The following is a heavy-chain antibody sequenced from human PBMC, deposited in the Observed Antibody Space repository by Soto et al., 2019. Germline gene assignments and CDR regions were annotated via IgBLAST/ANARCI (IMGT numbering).Heavy chain of an antibody. CDR1: GGTFSSYA. J-gene: IGHJ2*01. CDR3: ARGGDSSGWPDLGSYWYFDL. Sequence: QVQLVQSGAEVKKPGPSVKVSCKASGGTFSSYAISWVRQAPGQGLEWMGGIIPIFGTAKYAQKFQGRVTIEDDESTSTAYMELSSLRYEDTAVYYCARGGDSSGWPDLGSYWYFDLWGRGTLVTVSS. CDR2: IIPIFGTA. D-gene: IGHD6-19*01. V-gene: IGHV1-69*01.